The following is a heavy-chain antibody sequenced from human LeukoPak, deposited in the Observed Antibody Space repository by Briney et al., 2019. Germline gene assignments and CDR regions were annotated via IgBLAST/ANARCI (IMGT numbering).Heavy chain of an antibody. CDR1: GFTFSSYA. CDR2: ISYDGSNK. J-gene: IGHJ4*02. CDR3: ARIMITFGGVIAPLKN. D-gene: IGHD3-16*02. V-gene: IGHV3-30-3*01. Sequence: PGGSLRLSCAASGFTFSSYAMHWVRQAPGKGLEWVAVISYDGSNKYYADSVKGRFTISRDNSKNTLYLQMNSLRAEDTAVYYCARIMITFGGVIAPLKNWGQGTLDTVSS.